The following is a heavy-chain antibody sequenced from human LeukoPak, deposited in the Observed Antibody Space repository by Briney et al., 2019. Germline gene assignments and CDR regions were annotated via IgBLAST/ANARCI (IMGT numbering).Heavy chain of an antibody. Sequence: ASVNVSCKSSGYTFTSYDNNWVRQATGQGLEWMGWMNPNSGNTGYAQKFQGRVTMTRNTSISTAYMELSSLRSEDTAVYYCARGPPYSSSWFSYYYYYYMDVWGKGTTVTVSS. V-gene: IGHV1-8*01. CDR2: MNPNSGNT. CDR1: GYTFTSYD. D-gene: IGHD6-13*01. J-gene: IGHJ6*03. CDR3: ARGPPYSSSWFSYYYYYYMDV.